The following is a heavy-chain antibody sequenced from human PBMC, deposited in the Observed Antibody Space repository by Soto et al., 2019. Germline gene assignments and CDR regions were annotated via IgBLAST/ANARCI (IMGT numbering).Heavy chain of an antibody. J-gene: IGHJ3*01. D-gene: IGHD2-2*02. Sequence: QAQLVQSGGEMRKPGASVKVSCKASGYTFSTYGITWVRQAPGQGLEWMGWINPLKGDTNSAARFQDRLTMTTDTHTRTAYMELRSLTSDDTAVYYCARVKVPAAILGAFDLWGQGTVVTVSS. CDR2: INPLKGDT. CDR1: GYTFSTYG. V-gene: IGHV1-18*01. CDR3: ARVKVPAAILGAFDL.